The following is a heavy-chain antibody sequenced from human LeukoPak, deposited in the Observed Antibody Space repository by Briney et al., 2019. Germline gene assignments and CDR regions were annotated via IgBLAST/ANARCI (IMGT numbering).Heavy chain of an antibody. CDR1: GGPITNGGYF. V-gene: IGHV4-31*03. D-gene: IGHD3-16*02. CDR2: IFYTGTT. Sequence: SETLSLTCTVSGGPITNGGYFWSWIRQYPGKGLEWIGHIFYTGTTHYNSSLKSRVTMSIDTSKNQFSLKLSSVTAADTAVYYCARGLRYYDYVWGSYRPTAVDYWGQGTLVTVSS. CDR3: ARGLRYYDYVWGSYRPTAVDY. J-gene: IGHJ4*02.